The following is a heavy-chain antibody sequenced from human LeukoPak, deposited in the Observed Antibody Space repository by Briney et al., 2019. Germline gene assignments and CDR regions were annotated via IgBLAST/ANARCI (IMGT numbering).Heavy chain of an antibody. Sequence: GGSLRLSCAASGFTFSSYAMSWVRQAPGKGLEWVSAISGSGGSTYYADSMKGRFTISRDNSKNTLYLQMNSLRAEDTAVYYCARWTKPRGFDYWGQGTLVTVSS. D-gene: IGHD4-23*01. CDR3: ARWTKPRGFDY. CDR1: GFTFSSYA. J-gene: IGHJ4*02. CDR2: ISGSGGST. V-gene: IGHV3-23*01.